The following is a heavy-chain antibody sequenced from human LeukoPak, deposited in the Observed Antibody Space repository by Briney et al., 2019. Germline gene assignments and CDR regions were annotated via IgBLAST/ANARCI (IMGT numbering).Heavy chain of an antibody. D-gene: IGHD2-21*02. CDR3: AKGDVVVTAPYYGMDV. Sequence: GGSLRLSCAASGFTFSSYAMSWVRQAPGKGLEWVSAISGSGGSTYYADSVKGRFTISRDNSKNTLYLQMNSLRAEDTAVYYCAKGDVVVTAPYYGMDVWGQGTTVTVSS. J-gene: IGHJ6*02. CDR2: ISGSGGST. V-gene: IGHV3-23*01. CDR1: GFTFSSYA.